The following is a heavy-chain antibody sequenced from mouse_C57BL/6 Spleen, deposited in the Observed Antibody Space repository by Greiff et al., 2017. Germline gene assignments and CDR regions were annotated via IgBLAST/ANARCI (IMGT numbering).Heavy chain of an antibody. V-gene: IGHV5-17*01. Sequence: EVKVVESGGGLVKPGGSLKLSCAASGFTFSDYGMHWVRQAPEKGLEWVAYISSGSSTIYYADTVKGRFTISRDNAKNTLFLQMTSLRSEDTAMYYCARQYYGSPMDYWGQGTSVTVSS. CDR2: ISSGSSTI. CDR1: GFTFSDYG. D-gene: IGHD1-1*01. J-gene: IGHJ4*01. CDR3: ARQYYGSPMDY.